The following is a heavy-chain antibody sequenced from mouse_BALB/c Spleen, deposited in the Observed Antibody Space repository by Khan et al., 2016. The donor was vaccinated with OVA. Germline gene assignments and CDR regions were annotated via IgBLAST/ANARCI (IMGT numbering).Heavy chain of an antibody. V-gene: IGHV1S134*01. CDR2: IYPGNGYT. Sequence: EVQLQESGAELGRPGSSVKLSCKTSGFTFTSYGIKWVKQRPGQGLEWIGYIYPGNGYTVYNEKFQGKATLTSDTSASTAYMQFRSLTSEDSAIYCCAAAYYRNDFDYWGQGTTLTVSS. D-gene: IGHD2-14*01. CDR1: GFTFTSYG. CDR3: AAAYYRNDFDY. J-gene: IGHJ2*01.